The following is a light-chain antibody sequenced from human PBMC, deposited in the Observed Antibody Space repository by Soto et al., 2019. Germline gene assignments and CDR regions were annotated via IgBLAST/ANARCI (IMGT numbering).Light chain of an antibody. Sequence: DIQMTQSPSSLSASVGDRVTITCRASQGIRNDLGWYQQKPGKAPKRLIYAASSLQSGVPSMCSSSGSGAESLLTSSLLQPEDVATYYCLQHNSYPHTFGQGTKLEIK. CDR1: QGIRND. V-gene: IGKV1-17*01. CDR2: AAS. CDR3: LQHNSYPHT. J-gene: IGKJ2*01.